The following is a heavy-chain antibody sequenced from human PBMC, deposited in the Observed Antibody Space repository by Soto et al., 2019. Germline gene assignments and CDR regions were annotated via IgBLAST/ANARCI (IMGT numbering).Heavy chain of an antibody. D-gene: IGHD3-10*01. CDR1: GDSISAYS. Sequence: SETLSLTCTVSGDSISAYSWSWVRQPPGKGLEWIGNIHYNGNTKYNPSLKSRVSMSVDTSKNQFSLRLISVTAADTAKYFCTRDSPSYYRGFDSWGQGALVTAPQ. J-gene: IGHJ4*02. V-gene: IGHV4-59*01. CDR2: IHYNGNT. CDR3: TRDSPSYYRGFDS.